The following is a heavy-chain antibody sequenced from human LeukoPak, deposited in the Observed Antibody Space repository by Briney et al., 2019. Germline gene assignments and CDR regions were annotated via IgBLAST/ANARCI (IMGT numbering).Heavy chain of an antibody. Sequence: GGSLRLSCAASGFTFSSYWMHWVRQAPGKGLVWVSRINSDGSSTSYADSVKGRFTISRDNAKNTLYLQMNSLRAEDTAVYYCAREPRKYGDYVCYFDYWGQGTLVTGSS. J-gene: IGHJ4*02. V-gene: IGHV3-74*01. D-gene: IGHD4-17*01. CDR1: GFTFSSYW. CDR3: AREPRKYGDYVCYFDY. CDR2: INSDGSST.